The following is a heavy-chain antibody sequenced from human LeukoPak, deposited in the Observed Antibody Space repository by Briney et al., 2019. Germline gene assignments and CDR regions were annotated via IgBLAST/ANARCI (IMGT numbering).Heavy chain of an antibody. V-gene: IGHV3-23*01. CDR3: HYDFWSGYYVFDY. D-gene: IGHD3-3*01. J-gene: IGHJ4*02. CDR1: TFTFNSYA. Sequence: GGSLRLSCAASTFTFNSYAVSWVRPAPGKGLEWISAISSSGDLAFYADSVKGRFTIPRDNSKNMLYLQMDSLRAEDTAVYYCHYDFWSGYYVFDYWGQGTLVTVSS. CDR2: ISSSGDLA.